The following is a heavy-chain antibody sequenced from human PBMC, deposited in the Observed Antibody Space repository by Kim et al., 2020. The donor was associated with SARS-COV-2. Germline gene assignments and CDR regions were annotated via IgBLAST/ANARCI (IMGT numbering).Heavy chain of an antibody. J-gene: IGHJ4*02. Sequence: STGYADSVKGRFTISRDNGKKSLYLQMTGLGVEDTALYYCVRGYVGGPFDLWGQGSLVTVSS. CDR3: VRGYVGGPFDL. V-gene: IGHV3-20*03. D-gene: IGHD3-10*01. CDR2: ST.